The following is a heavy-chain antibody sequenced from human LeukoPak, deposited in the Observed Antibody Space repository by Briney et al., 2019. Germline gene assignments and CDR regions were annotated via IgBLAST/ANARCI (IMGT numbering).Heavy chain of an antibody. CDR2: ISSSGSSI. D-gene: IGHD3-22*01. CDR3: ARIGAYYDLDY. CDR1: GFTFISYE. J-gene: IGHJ4*02. Sequence: GGSLRLSCAASGFTFISYEMNWVRQAPGKGLEWVSYISSSGSSIYYADAVKGRFTISRDNAKNSLYLQMNSLRAEDTAVYYCARIGAYYDLDYWGQGTLVTVSS. V-gene: IGHV3-48*03.